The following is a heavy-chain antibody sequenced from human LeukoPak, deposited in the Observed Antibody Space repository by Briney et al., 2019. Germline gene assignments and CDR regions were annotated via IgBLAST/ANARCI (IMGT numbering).Heavy chain of an antibody. J-gene: IGHJ6*02. Sequence: SVTVSCKASGGTFSSYAISWVRQAPGQGLEWMGGIIPIFGTANYAQKFQGRVTITADESTSTAYMELSSLRSEDTAVYYCVYGDYGAMGMDVWGQGTTVTVSS. CDR3: VYGDYGAMGMDV. D-gene: IGHD4-17*01. V-gene: IGHV1-69*13. CDR2: IIPIFGTA. CDR1: GGTFSSYA.